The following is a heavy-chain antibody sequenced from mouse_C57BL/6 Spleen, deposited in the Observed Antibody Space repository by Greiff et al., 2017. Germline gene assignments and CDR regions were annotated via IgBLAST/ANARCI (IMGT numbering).Heavy chain of an antibody. D-gene: IGHD2-4*01. J-gene: IGHJ3*01. CDR3: ARGSYDSAWFAY. CDR1: GYTFTDYY. Sequence: VQLQQSGPVLVKPGASVKMSCKASGYTFTDYYMNWVKQSHGKSLEWIGVINPYNGGTSYNQKFKGKATLTVDKSSSTAYMELNSLTSEDSAVXYCARGSYDSAWFAYWGQGTLVTVSA. CDR2: INPYNGGT. V-gene: IGHV1-19*01.